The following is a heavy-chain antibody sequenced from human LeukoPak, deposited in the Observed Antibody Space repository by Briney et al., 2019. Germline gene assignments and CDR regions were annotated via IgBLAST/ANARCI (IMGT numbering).Heavy chain of an antibody. CDR3: ARESGQQLVPLYYYYYMDV. CDR2: IYYSGST. CDR1: GGSISSSSFY. D-gene: IGHD6-13*01. J-gene: IGHJ6*03. V-gene: IGHV4-39*07. Sequence: ASETLSLTCTVSGGSISSSSFYWGWIRQPPGKGLEWIGSIYYSGSTSYSPSLKSRVTMSVDTSTNQFSLKLTSVTAADTAVYYCARESGQQLVPLYYYYYMDVWGKGTTVTVSS.